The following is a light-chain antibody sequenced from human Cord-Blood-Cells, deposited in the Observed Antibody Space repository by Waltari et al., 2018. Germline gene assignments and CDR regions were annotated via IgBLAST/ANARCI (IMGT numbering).Light chain of an antibody. CDR1: QDISNY. CDR2: DAS. V-gene: IGKV1-33*01. J-gene: IGKJ4*01. CDR3: QQYDNLPLT. Sequence: IQMTPSPSSLSAPVGERVTLTCQASQDISNYLNWYQQKPGKAPKLLIYDASNLETGVPSRFSGSGSGTDFTFTISSLQPEDIATYYCQQYDNLPLTFGGGTKVEIK.